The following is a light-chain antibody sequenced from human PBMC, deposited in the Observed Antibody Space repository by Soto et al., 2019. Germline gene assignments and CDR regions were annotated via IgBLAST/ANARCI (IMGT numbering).Light chain of an antibody. CDR1: QNINNY. CDR2: DAS. J-gene: IGKJ5*01. Sequence: IQMTHSPSSLSASVGYRVTITFQASQNINNYLNWYQQKPGRAPKLLIYDASNLEAGVPSRFRGSGSGTDFTFTISRLQPEDIATYYCQQYENLPTFGQGTRLEI. CDR3: QQYENLPT. V-gene: IGKV1-33*01.